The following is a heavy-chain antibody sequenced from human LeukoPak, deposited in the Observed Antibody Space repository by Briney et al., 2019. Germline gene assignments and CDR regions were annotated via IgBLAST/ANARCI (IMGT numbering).Heavy chain of an antibody. Sequence: SETLSLTCAVSGYSISSSSWWGWIRQPPGKGLEWIGYIYYSGSTYYNPSLKSRVTMSVDTSKNQFSLKLSSVTAVDTAVYYCARTPWFGERAFDYWGQGTLVTVSS. CDR1: GYSISSSSW. CDR2: IYYSGST. V-gene: IGHV4-28*01. CDR3: ARTPWFGERAFDY. D-gene: IGHD3-10*01. J-gene: IGHJ4*02.